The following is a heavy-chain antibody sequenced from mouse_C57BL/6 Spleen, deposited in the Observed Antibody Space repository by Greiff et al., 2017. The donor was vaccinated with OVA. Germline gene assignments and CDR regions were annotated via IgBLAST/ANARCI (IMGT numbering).Heavy chain of an antibody. CDR2: IYPGDGDT. J-gene: IGHJ4*01. D-gene: IGHD4-1*02. V-gene: IGHV1-82*01. CDR1: GYAFSSSW. Sequence: QVQLKESGPELVKPGASVKISCKASGYAFSSSWMNWVKQRPGKGLEWIGRIYPGDGDTNYNGKFKGKATLTADKSSSTAYMQLSSLTSEDSAVYFCARQLGEYWGQGTSVTVSS. CDR3: ARQLGEY.